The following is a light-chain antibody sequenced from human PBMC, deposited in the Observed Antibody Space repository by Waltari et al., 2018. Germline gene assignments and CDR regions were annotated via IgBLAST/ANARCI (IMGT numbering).Light chain of an antibody. CDR1: QNISTH. V-gene: IGKV3-15*01. CDR3: QQYNTWPS. CDR2: AAS. J-gene: IGKJ3*01. Sequence: TQSPATLSVSPGERATLSCRASQNISTHLVWYQHNPGQAPRLLIYAASTRATGTPARFSGHGSGTEFTRTISSLQSEDFALYYCQQYNTWPSFGPGTKVDIK.